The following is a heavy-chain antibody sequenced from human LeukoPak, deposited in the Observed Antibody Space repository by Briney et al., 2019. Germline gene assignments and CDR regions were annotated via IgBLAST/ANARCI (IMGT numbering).Heavy chain of an antibody. Sequence: ASVKVSCKASGYTFTNYGFSWVRQAPGQGLEWMGWITPYNGNTNYAQKLQDRVTMTTDTSTSTAYMELRSLRSDDTAMYYCARRGVYYYDSSGRANYHFDYWGQGTLVTVSS. CDR3: ARRGVYYYDSSGRANYHFDY. V-gene: IGHV1-18*01. J-gene: IGHJ4*02. CDR2: ITPYNGNT. CDR1: GYTFTNYG. D-gene: IGHD3-22*01.